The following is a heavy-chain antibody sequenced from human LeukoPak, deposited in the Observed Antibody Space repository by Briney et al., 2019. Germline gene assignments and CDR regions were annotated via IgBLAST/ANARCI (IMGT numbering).Heavy chain of an antibody. V-gene: IGHV4-39*07. CDR2: IYYSGST. D-gene: IGHD1-26*01. CDR1: GGSISSSSYY. CDR3: ARTLSGSYGMRWFDP. Sequence: SETLSLTCTVSGGSISSSSYYWGWIRQPPGKALVWIGSIYYSGSTYYNPSLKSRVTISVDTSQNQFSLKLSSVTAADTAVYYCARTLSGSYGMRWFDPWGQGTLVTVSS. J-gene: IGHJ5*02.